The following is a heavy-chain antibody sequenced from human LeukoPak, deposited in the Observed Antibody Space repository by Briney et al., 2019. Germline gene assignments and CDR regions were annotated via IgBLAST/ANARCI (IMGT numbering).Heavy chain of an antibody. CDR2: ISWNSGSI. Sequence: GGSLRLSCAASGFTFEDYAMHWGRHAPGKGLEWVSGISWNSGSIGYADSVKGRFTISRDNAKNSLYLQMNSLRAEDTALYYCARSPRDPTYYFDYWGQGTLVTVSS. V-gene: IGHV3-9*01. CDR1: GFTFEDYA. CDR3: ARSPRDPTYYFDY. J-gene: IGHJ4*02. D-gene: IGHD3-10*01.